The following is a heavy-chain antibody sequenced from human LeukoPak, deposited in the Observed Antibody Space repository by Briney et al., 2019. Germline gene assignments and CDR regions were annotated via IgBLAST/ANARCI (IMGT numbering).Heavy chain of an antibody. D-gene: IGHD2-15*01. Sequence: SETLSLTCTVSGGSIISSDYHWGWVRQPPGKGLEWIGTISYSGNTDYNPSLRSRVTISVDTSNNQFSLRLGSVAAVDTAVYHCARHCCSGPAKRVFDIWGQGTMVTVSS. CDR1: GGSIISSDYH. CDR2: ISYSGNT. V-gene: IGHV4-39*01. CDR3: ARHCCSGPAKRVFDI. J-gene: IGHJ3*02.